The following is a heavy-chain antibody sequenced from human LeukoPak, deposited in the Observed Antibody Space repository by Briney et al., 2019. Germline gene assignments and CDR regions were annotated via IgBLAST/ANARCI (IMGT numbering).Heavy chain of an antibody. Sequence: SETLSLTCTVSGGSISSYYWSWIRQPPGEGLEWIGYIYYSGSTNYNPSLKSRVTISVDTSKNQFSLKLSSVTAADTAVYYCARGRGRYCSSTSCRNWFDPWGQGTLVTVSS. CDR2: IYYSGST. CDR1: GGSISSYY. V-gene: IGHV4-59*12. CDR3: ARGRGRYCSSTSCRNWFDP. D-gene: IGHD2-2*01. J-gene: IGHJ5*02.